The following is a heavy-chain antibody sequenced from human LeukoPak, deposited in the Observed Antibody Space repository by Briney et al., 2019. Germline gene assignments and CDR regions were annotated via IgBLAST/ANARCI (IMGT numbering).Heavy chain of an antibody. J-gene: IGHJ4*02. Sequence: NSSETLSLTCTVSGGSISSYYWSWIRQPPGKGLEWIGYIYYSGSTNYNPSLKSRVTISVDTSKNQFSLKLSSVTAADTAVYYCAREKAREFDYWGQGTLVTVSS. CDR2: IYYSGST. V-gene: IGHV4-59*01. CDR1: GGSISSYY. CDR3: AREKAREFDY. D-gene: IGHD6-6*01.